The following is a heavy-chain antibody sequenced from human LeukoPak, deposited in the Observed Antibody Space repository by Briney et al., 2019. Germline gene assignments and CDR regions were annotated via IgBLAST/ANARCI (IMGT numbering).Heavy chain of an antibody. D-gene: IGHD6-13*01. CDR1: GYTFTGYY. V-gene: IGHV1-2*02. J-gene: IGHJ4*02. CDR3: ATTGYSSSWYYFDY. Sequence: ASVKVSCKASGYTFTGYYMHWVRQAPGQGLEWMGWINPNSGGTNYAQKFQGRVTMTRDTSISTTYMELSRLRSDDTAVYYCATTGYSSSWYYFDYWGQGTLVTVSS. CDR2: INPNSGGT.